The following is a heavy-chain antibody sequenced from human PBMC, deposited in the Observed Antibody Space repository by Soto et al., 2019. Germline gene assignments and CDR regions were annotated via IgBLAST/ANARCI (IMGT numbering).Heavy chain of an antibody. CDR3: ARVAYNHGWILDY. Sequence: GWAQRIFTEASRVTGNNCWMGMVRKAPGKGLEWVANIKQDGSEKYYVDSVEGRFTLSRDNAKNSLHLQMNRLRAEDTAIYLCARVAYNHGWILDYCGQGTFVT. J-gene: IGHJ4*01. CDR1: RVTGNNCW. CDR2: IKQDGSEK. D-gene: IGHD3-10*01. V-gene: IGHV3-7*04.